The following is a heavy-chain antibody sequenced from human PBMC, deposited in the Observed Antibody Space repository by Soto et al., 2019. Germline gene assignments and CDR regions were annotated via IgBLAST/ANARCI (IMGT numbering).Heavy chain of an antibody. CDR1: GGSFSGYH. J-gene: IGHJ4*02. CDR3: ARVQTDLNSRSVTFDY. V-gene: IGHV4-34*01. D-gene: IGHD6-6*01. CDR2: INHSGST. Sequence: SETLSLTCAVYGGSFSGYHWSWIRQPPGKGLEWIGEINHSGSTNYNPSLKSRVTISVDTSKNQFSLKLSSVTAADTAVYYCARVQTDLNSRSVTFDYCGKGTLVTLS.